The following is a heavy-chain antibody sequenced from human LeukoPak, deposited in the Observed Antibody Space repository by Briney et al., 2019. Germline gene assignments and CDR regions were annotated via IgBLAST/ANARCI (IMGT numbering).Heavy chain of an antibody. J-gene: IGHJ4*02. Sequence: SETLSLTCAVSGGSISSGGYSWSWIRQPPGKGLEWIGYIYHSGSTYYNPSLKSRVTISVDRSKNQFSLKLSSVTAADTAVYYCARPGYYYDSSGYYVGGIDYWGQGTLVTVSS. CDR2: IYHSGST. V-gene: IGHV4-30-2*01. CDR1: GGSISSGGYS. CDR3: ARPGYYYDSSGYYVGGIDY. D-gene: IGHD3-22*01.